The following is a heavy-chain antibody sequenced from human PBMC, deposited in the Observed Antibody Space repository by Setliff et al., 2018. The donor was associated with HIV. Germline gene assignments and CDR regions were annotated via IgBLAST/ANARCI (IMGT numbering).Heavy chain of an antibody. CDR3: AKDKGQKYADY. Sequence: GGSMRLSCAASRFTFSSYAMNWVRQAPGKGLEWVSGINWNGGSTGYADSVKGRFTISRDNAKNSLYLQMNSLRAEDTAVYYCAKDKGQKYADYWGQGTVVTVSS. J-gene: IGHJ4*02. CDR2: INWNGGST. D-gene: IGHD3-10*01. CDR1: RFTFSSYA. V-gene: IGHV3-20*04.